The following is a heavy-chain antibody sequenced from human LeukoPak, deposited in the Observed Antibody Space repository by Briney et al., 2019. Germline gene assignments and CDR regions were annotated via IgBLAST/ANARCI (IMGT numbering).Heavy chain of an antibody. V-gene: IGHV5-51*01. CDR1: GYMFTTYW. D-gene: IGHD3-22*01. CDR2: INPGDSDT. Sequence: GESLKISCKGSGYMFTTYWIGWVRQMPGKGLEWMGIINPGDSDTRYSPSFQGQVTISADKSISTAYLLWSSLKASDTAMYYCARHPITRYYDSSGCSAAGPDYWGQGTLVTVSS. CDR3: ARHPITRYYDSSGCSAAGPDY. J-gene: IGHJ4*02.